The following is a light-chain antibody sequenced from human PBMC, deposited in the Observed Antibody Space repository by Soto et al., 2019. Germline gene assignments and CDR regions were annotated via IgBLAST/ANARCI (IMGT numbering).Light chain of an antibody. Sequence: EIVLTQSPGTLPLSPGERATLSCRASQSVSSSYLAWYQQKPGQAPRLLIYGASSRATGIPARFSGSGSGTDFTLTISILEPEDFAVYYCQQYGSSSWTFGQGTKVEIK. V-gene: IGKV3-20*01. CDR3: QQYGSSSWT. J-gene: IGKJ1*01. CDR2: GAS. CDR1: QSVSSSY.